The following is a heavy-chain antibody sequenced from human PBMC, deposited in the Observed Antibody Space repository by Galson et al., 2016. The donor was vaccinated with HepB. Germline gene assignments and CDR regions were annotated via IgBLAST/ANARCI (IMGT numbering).Heavy chain of an antibody. D-gene: IGHD5-12*01. CDR2: VYWDGEE. Sequence: PALVKPTQTLTLTCTFSGFSLSTRGLGVGWIRQPPGKALEWLALVYWDGEERYNPSLKSRLTISRDTSKNQVVVTMTDMQPVDAGTYFCARRQVVSHTGFFDSWGQGALVTVSS. V-gene: IGHV2-5*02. CDR3: ARRQVVSHTGFFDS. J-gene: IGHJ4*02. CDR1: GFSLSTRGLG.